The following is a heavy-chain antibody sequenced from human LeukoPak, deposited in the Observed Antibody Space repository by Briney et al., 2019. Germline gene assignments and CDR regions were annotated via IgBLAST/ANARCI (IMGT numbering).Heavy chain of an antibody. D-gene: IGHD2-8*01. Sequence: GGSLRLSCAASGFTFSSYAMSWVRQAPGMRLEWVSTISGSGDSTYYADSVKGRFTISRDYSKNTLYLQMNSLRAEDTAVYYCAKDHCINGVCPYFDYWGQGTLVTVSS. CDR2: ISGSGDST. J-gene: IGHJ4*02. CDR3: AKDHCINGVCPYFDY. V-gene: IGHV3-23*01. CDR1: GFTFSSYA.